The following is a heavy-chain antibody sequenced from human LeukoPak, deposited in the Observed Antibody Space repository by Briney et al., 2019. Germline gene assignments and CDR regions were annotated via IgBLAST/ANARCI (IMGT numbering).Heavy chain of an antibody. Sequence: SQTLSLSCTVSAASISSSYWSWLRQPPGKGLEWIAYIHTNGNTNSNPSLKSRVTVSVDASKNQFSLKLRSVAAADTALYYCARGYYDSRGFSNPFDSWGQGTLVTVSS. J-gene: IGHJ4*02. D-gene: IGHD3-22*01. CDR1: AASISSSY. CDR2: IHTNGNT. CDR3: ARGYYDSRGFSNPFDS. V-gene: IGHV4-4*08.